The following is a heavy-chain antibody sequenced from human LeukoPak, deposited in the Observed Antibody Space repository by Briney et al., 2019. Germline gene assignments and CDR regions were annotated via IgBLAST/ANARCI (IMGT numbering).Heavy chain of an antibody. V-gene: IGHV3-66*02. CDR3: VRSLDRNGRSDY. J-gene: IGHJ4*02. D-gene: IGHD2-2*03. Sequence: GSLRLSCTASGFTFSSYAMTWVRQAPGKGLEWVSVIYSGGSTYYADSVEGRCTISRDNSEHKLYLQMNSLRPEDTALYYCVRSLDRNGRSDYWGQGTLVTVSS. CDR1: GFTFSSYA. CDR2: IYSGGST.